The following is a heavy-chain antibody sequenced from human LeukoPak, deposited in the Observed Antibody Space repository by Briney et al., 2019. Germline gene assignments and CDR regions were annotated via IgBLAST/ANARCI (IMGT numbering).Heavy chain of an antibody. V-gene: IGHV3-7*01. CDR3: TRVIVAVPGYFDYFDF. D-gene: IGHD6-19*01. CDR2: INEDGSNK. J-gene: IGHJ4*02. Sequence: GGSLRLSCAASGFPFSEYSMNWVRQAPGKGLEWVANINEDGSNKWHLGSVKGRFTVSRDNARNSLYLQMNSLRVEDTAVYYCTRVIVAVPGYFDYFDFWGQGVLVTVSS. CDR1: GFPFSEYS.